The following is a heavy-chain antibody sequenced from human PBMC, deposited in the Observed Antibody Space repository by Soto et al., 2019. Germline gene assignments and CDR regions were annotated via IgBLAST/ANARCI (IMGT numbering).Heavy chain of an antibody. CDR3: ARGIESYSYPEVSWFDP. CDR2: IYYSGST. D-gene: IGHD5-18*01. J-gene: IGHJ5*02. V-gene: IGHV4-39*01. Sequence: SETLSLTCTVSGGSISSSSYYWGWIRQPPGKGLEWIGSIYYSGSTYYNPSLKSRVTISVDTSKNQFSLKLGSVTAADTAVYYCARGIESYSYPEVSWFDPWGQGTLVTVSS. CDR1: GGSISSSSYY.